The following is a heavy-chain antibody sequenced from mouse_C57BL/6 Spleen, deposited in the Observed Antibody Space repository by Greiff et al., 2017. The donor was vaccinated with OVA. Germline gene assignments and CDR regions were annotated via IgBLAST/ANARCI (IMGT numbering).Heavy chain of an antibody. D-gene: IGHD4-1*01. CDR1: GYTFTSYW. CDR3: AIGWDLDY. V-gene: IGHV1-69*01. J-gene: IGHJ2*01. Sequence: QVQLQQPGAELVMPGASVKLSCKASGYTFTSYWMHWVKQRPGQGLEWIGEIDPSDSYTNYNQKFKGKATLTVDKSSSTAYMQLSSLTSEDSAVYYCAIGWDLDYWGQGTTLTVSS. CDR2: IDPSDSYT.